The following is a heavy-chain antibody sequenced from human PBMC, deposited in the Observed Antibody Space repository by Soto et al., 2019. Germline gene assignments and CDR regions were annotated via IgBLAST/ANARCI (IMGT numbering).Heavy chain of an antibody. J-gene: IGHJ4*02. V-gene: IGHV1-69*12. Sequence: QVQLVQSGAEVKKPGSSVKVSCKASGGTFSSYAISWVRQAPGQGLEWMGGIIPIFGTANYAQKFQGRVTSTADESTSTADMELSSLRSEDTAVYYCAREERRDGPPYFDYWGQGTLVTVSS. CDR1: GGTFSSYA. CDR3: AREERRDGPPYFDY. D-gene: IGHD6-25*01. CDR2: IIPIFGTA.